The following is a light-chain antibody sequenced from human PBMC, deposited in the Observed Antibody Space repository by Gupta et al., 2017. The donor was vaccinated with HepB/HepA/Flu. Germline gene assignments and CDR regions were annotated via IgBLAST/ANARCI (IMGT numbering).Light chain of an antibody. J-gene: IGLJ2*01. CDR1: ISDAGNDHL. Sequence: QSGLNPPASVPGSPCPSHTLPCTRTISDAGNDHLVSWSPQHPGNAPTLTIYEVTGRSAGVTNRFSGSKSGDTASLTISWLQTEDEADYYCSAYAVSITVVFGGGTKVTVL. CDR2: EVT. CDR3: SAYAVSITVV. V-gene: IGLV2-23*02.